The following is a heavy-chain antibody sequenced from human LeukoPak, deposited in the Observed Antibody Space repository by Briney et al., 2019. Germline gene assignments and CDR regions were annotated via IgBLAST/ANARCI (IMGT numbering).Heavy chain of an antibody. Sequence: PGGSLRLSCAASGFTFSSYSMIWVRQAPGKGLEWLSFISGSSGSIYYADSVKGRFTISRDNARDSLYLQMNSLRAEDTAVYYCARVRGNFIVQSYFDYWGQGTLVTVSS. J-gene: IGHJ4*02. D-gene: IGHD3-10*01. CDR2: ISGSSGSI. V-gene: IGHV3-48*04. CDR3: ARVRGNFIVQSYFDY. CDR1: GFTFSSYS.